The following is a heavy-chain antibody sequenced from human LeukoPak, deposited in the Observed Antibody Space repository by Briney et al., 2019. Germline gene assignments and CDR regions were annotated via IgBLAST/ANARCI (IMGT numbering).Heavy chain of an antibody. V-gene: IGHV4-4*07. Sequence: SETLSLTCTVSGGSIGSYYWSWIRQPAGKGLEWIGRIYTSGSTNYNPSLKSRVTMSVDTSKNQFSLKLSSVTAADTAVYYCAGGDILTGYYESGYYYYGMDVWGQGTTVTVSS. CDR1: GGSIGSYY. CDR2: IYTSGST. J-gene: IGHJ6*02. CDR3: AGGDILTGYYESGYYYYGMDV. D-gene: IGHD3-9*01.